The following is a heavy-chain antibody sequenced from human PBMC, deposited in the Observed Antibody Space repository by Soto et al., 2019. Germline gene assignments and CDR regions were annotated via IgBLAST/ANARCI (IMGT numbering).Heavy chain of an antibody. CDR3: ARAVTLGYWSRTSCRGGEYFDY. CDR1: GGSISSSSYY. CDR2: IYYSGST. V-gene: IGHV4-39*01. J-gene: IGHJ4*02. Sequence: SETLSLTCTVSGGSISSSSYYWGWIRQPPGKGLEWIGSIYYSGSTYYNPSLKSRVTISVDTSKNQFSLKLSSVTAADTAVYYCARAVTLGYWSRTSCRGGEYFDYWGQGTMVTVSS. D-gene: IGHD2-2*01.